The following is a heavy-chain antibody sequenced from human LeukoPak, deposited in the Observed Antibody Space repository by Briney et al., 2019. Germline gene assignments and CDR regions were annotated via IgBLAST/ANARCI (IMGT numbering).Heavy chain of an antibody. CDR1: GGSISSGSYY. CDR3: AKDRAGYCSGGSCYTTFDP. V-gene: IGHV4-39*07. Sequence: PSETLSLTCTVSGGSISSGSYYWGWIRQPPGKGLEWIGSIYYSGSTYYNPSLKSRVTISVDTSKNQFSLMLSSVTAADTALYYCAKDRAGYCSGGSCYTTFDPWGQGTLVTVSS. CDR2: IYYSGST. J-gene: IGHJ5*02. D-gene: IGHD2-15*01.